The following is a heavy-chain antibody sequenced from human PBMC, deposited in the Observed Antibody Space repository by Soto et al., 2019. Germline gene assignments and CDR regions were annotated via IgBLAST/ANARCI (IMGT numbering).Heavy chain of an antibody. CDR1: GYTFTGYY. D-gene: IGHD3-3*01. V-gene: IGHV1-2*02. Sequence: ASVKVSCKASGYTFTGYYMHWVRQAPGQGLEWMGWINPNSGGTNYAQKFQGRVTMTRDTSISTAYMELSRLRSDDTAVYYCARFGVPPGYYYYDMDVWGQGTTVTVSS. CDR3: ARFGVPPGYYYYDMDV. CDR2: INPNSGGT. J-gene: IGHJ6*02.